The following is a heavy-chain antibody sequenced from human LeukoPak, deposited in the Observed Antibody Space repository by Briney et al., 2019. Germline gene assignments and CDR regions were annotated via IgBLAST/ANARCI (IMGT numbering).Heavy chain of an antibody. CDR1: GFTFSSYA. V-gene: IGHV3-30-3*01. J-gene: IGHJ4*02. CDR2: ISYDGSNK. Sequence: GGSLRLSCAASGFTFSSYAMHWVRQAPGKGLEWVAVISYDGSNKYYADSVKGRFTISRDNSKNTLYLQMNSLRAEDTAAYYCARAVPAYDSSGYLSYWGQGTLVTVSS. CDR3: ARAVPAYDSSGYLSY. D-gene: IGHD3-22*01.